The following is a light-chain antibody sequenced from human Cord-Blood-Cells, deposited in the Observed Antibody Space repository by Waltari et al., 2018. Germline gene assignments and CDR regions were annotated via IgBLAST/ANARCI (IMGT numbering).Light chain of an antibody. Sequence: QSALTQPASVSGSPGQSITIPCTGTSSDVGSSNLLSWYQQHPGKSPKLMIYEGSKRPSGVSNRFSGSKSGNTASLTISGLQAEDEADYYCCSYAGSSTYVVFGGGTKLTVL. V-gene: IGLV2-23*01. CDR1: SSDVGSSNL. J-gene: IGLJ2*01. CDR2: EGS. CDR3: CSYAGSSTYVV.